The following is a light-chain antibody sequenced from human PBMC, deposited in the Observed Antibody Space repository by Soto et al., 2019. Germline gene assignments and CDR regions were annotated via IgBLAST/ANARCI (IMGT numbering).Light chain of an antibody. J-gene: IGKJ1*01. CDR1: KSISSW. CDR3: QQYNGYGR. CDR2: KAS. Sequence: DIQMTQSPSTLSASVGDRVTITCRASKSISSWLAWYQQKPGKAPKLLIHKASSLQSGVPSSFRGSGSGTEFTLTISSLDPDDVETYYCQQYNGYGRFGQGTKVEMK. V-gene: IGKV1-5*03.